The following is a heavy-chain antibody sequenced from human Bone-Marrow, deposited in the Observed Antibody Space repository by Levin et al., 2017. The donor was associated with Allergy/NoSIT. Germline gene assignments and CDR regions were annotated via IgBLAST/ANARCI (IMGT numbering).Heavy chain of an antibody. D-gene: IGHD2-15*01. Sequence: LSLTCAASGLTVSSNGMTWVRQAPGKGLESVALMYSADNTYYADSVKGRFTVSRDNSKSTLYLQMNSLRDGDTAIYYCARCLHVVVLGIDSFDTWGQGTSVTVSS. CDR3: ARCLHVVVLGIDSFDT. V-gene: IGHV3-53*01. CDR2: MYSADNT. J-gene: IGHJ3*02. CDR1: GLTVSSNG.